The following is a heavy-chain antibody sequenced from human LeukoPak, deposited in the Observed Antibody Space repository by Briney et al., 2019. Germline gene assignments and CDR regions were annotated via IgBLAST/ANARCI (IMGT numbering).Heavy chain of an antibody. V-gene: IGHV3-74*01. Sequence: GGSLRLSCAASGFDFSSNWMHWVRHAPGQGLVWVSRIKGDGISTNYADSVKGRFTISRDIAKNTLYLQMNSLRAEDSGVYYCAKDHYWSIDYWGRGTLVTVSS. CDR2: IKGDGIST. D-gene: IGHD3-3*01. CDR3: AKDHYWSIDY. J-gene: IGHJ4*02. CDR1: GFDFSSNW.